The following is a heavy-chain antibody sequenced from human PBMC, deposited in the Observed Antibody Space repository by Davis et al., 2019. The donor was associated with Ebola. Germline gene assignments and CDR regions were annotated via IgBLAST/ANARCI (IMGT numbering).Heavy chain of an antibody. Sequence: GESLKISCAASGFTFSSYAMSWVRQAPGKGLEWVSAISGSGGSTYYADSVKGRFTISRDNSKNTLYLQMNSLRAEDTAVYYCAKPDCSGGSCYSVDYWGQGTLVTVSS. D-gene: IGHD2-15*01. CDR3: AKPDCSGGSCYSVDY. CDR1: GFTFSSYA. V-gene: IGHV3-23*01. CDR2: ISGSGGST. J-gene: IGHJ4*02.